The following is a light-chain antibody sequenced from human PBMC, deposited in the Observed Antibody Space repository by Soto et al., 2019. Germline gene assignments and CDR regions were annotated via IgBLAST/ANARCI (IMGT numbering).Light chain of an antibody. V-gene: IGKV2-28*01. Sequence: DLVLTQSPLSLPVTPGEPASISCRSSQTLLHTNGYNYLDWYLQKPGQPPQLLIYFGSSRASGVPDRFSGSGSGTEFTLKISRVEAEDVGVYYCMQALQTPVTFGGGTRVDIK. CDR1: QTLLHTNGYNY. J-gene: IGKJ4*01. CDR3: MQALQTPVT. CDR2: FGS.